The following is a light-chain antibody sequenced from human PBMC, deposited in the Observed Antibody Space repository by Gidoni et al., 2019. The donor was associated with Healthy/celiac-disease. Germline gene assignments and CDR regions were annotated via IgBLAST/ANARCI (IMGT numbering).Light chain of an antibody. CDR2: LNSDGSH. Sequence: QLVLPQSPSASASLGASVKLTCTLSSGHSSYAIAWHQQQPEKGPRYLMKLNSDGSHSKGDGIPDRFSGSSSGAERYLTISSLQSEDEADYYCQTWGTGIGFGGGTKLT. CDR1: SGHSSYA. V-gene: IGLV4-69*01. J-gene: IGLJ2*01. CDR3: QTWGTGIG.